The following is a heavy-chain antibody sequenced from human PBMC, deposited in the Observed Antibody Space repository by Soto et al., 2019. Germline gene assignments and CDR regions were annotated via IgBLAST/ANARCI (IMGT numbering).Heavy chain of an antibody. V-gene: IGHV1-69*02. CDR2: VNPIVSMS. D-gene: IGHD3-10*01. CDR3: ASSYGSGYRAFDY. CDR1: GDTFNFDS. J-gene: IGHJ4*02. Sequence: QVQLVQSGAEVKRPGSSVKVSCKASGDTFNFDSMNWVRQAPGVGLEWMGRVNPIVSMSNYAQKFQGRVTMTADKSTSTAYMELSSLRSEDTAIYYCASSYGSGYRAFDYWGQGALVTVSS.